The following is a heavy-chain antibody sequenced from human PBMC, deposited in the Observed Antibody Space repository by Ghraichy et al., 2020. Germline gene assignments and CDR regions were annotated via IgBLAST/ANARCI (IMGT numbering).Heavy chain of an antibody. CDR1: GFTVSSNY. D-gene: IGHD3-10*01. Sequence: GALRLSCAASGFTVSSNYMSWVRQAPGKGLEWVSVIYSGGSTYYADSVKGRFTISRDNSKNTLYLQMNSLRAEDTAVYYCARDYYGSGSYLFDYWGQGTLVTVSS. V-gene: IGHV3-66*01. CDR3: ARDYYGSGSYLFDY. J-gene: IGHJ4*02. CDR2: IYSGGST.